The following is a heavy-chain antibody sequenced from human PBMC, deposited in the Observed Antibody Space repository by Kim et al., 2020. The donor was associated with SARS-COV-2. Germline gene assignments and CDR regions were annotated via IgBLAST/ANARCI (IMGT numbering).Heavy chain of an antibody. J-gene: IGHJ6*02. Sequence: GGSLRLSCAASGFTFSSYGMHWVRQAPGKGLEWVAVIWYDGSNKYYADSVKGRFTISRDNSKHTLYLQMNSLSAEDTAVYYCARDRVVVTARGPYYYGMDVWGQGTTVTVSS. V-gene: IGHV3-33*01. D-gene: IGHD2-21*02. CDR1: GFTFSSYG. CDR3: ARDRVVVTARGPYYYGMDV. CDR2: IWYDGSNK.